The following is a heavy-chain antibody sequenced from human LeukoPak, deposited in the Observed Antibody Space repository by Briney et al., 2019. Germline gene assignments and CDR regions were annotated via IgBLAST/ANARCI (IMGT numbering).Heavy chain of an antibody. Sequence: SVKLSCKASGGTFSSYAISWVRHPPGQGLEWMGRITPIFGSANYAQKFQGRVTITTDESTSTAYMELSSLRSEDTAVYYCAKKVPADSHFDYWGQGTQVTVSS. CDR2: ITPIFGSA. D-gene: IGHD2-2*01. CDR3: AKKVPADSHFDY. V-gene: IGHV1-69*05. J-gene: IGHJ4*02. CDR1: GGTFSSYA.